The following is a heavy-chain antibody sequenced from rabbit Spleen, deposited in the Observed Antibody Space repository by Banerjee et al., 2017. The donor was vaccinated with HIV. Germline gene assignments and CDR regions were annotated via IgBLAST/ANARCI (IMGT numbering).Heavy chain of an antibody. V-gene: IGHV1S40*01. CDR3: AKGGSSSAGYGYLPDWLDL. D-gene: IGHD1-1*01. Sequence: QSLEESGGDLVKPGGSLTLTCKVSGFDFSSDAMCWVRQAPGKGLEWIACIHATSSGSTYYASWAKGRFTISRTSSTTVTLQMTSLTAADTATYFCAKGGSSSAGYGYLPDWLDLWGPGTLVTVS. CDR1: GFDFSSDA. J-gene: IGHJ5*01. CDR2: IHATSSGST.